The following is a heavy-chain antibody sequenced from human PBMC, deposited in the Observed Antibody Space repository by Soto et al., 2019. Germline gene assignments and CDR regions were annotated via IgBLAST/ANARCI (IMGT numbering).Heavy chain of an antibody. CDR3: TLSYGDSYYYYYGMDV. CDR1: GFSFSRYT. V-gene: IGHV5-51*01. J-gene: IGHJ6*02. CDR2: IHPGDSDT. D-gene: IGHD4-17*01. Sequence: VESLKISCVGSGFSFSRYTVGWVRQVPGKGLEWMGVIHPGDSDTRYSPSFQGQVTISADKSISTAYLQWSSLKASDTAMYYCTLSYGDSYYYYYGMDVWGQGTTVTVSS.